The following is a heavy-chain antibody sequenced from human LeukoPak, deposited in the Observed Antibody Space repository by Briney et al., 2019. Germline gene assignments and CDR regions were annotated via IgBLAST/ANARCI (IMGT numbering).Heavy chain of an antibody. CDR1: GGSFSGYY. CDR2: INHSGST. V-gene: IGHV4-34*01. Sequence: SETLSLTCAVYGGSFSGYYWSWIRQPPGKGLEWIGEINHSGSTNYNPSLKSRVTISVDTSKNQFSLKLSSVTAAGTAVYYCARGRRGYSYGSNWGQGTLVTVSS. D-gene: IGHD5-18*01. CDR3: ARGRRGYSYGSN. J-gene: IGHJ4*02.